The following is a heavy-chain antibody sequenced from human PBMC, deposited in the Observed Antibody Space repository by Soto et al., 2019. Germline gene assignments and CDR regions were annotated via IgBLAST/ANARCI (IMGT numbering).Heavy chain of an antibody. V-gene: IGHV5-10-1*01. D-gene: IGHD3-10*01. CDR2: IDPSDSYT. CDR3: VRHFGISDEGDC. J-gene: IGHJ4*02. Sequence: DSLTISCSVYGYTFTTYWIALVRQMPGRGLEWMGRIDPSDSYTNYSPSFQGHVTVSVDKSINTAYLQWTSLKASDTAVYYCVRHFGISDEGDCWGQGTLVTVSS. CDR1: GYTFTTYW.